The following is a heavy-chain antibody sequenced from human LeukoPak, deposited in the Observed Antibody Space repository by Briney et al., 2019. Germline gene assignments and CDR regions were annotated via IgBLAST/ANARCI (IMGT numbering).Heavy chain of an antibody. Sequence: SETLSLTCTVSGGSISSYYWSWIRQPSGKGLEWIGYIYYSGSTNYNPSLKSRVTISVDTSKNQFSLKLSSVTAADTAVYYCARDIVVVPAALYYFDYWGQGTLVTVSS. CDR3: ARDIVVVPAALYYFDY. J-gene: IGHJ4*02. D-gene: IGHD2-2*01. CDR1: GGSISSYY. V-gene: IGHV4-59*01. CDR2: IYYSGST.